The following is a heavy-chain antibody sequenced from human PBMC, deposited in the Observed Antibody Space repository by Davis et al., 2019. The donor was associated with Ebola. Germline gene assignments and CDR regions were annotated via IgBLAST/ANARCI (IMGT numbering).Heavy chain of an antibody. D-gene: IGHD6-19*01. V-gene: IGHV6-1*01. Sequence: HSQTLSLTCAISGDSFSTNIPAWNWIRQSPSRGLEWLGRTYYNSKWYSDYATSVRGRITINADTSGNKFYLQLNSVTPDDTAVYYCTRGWFRSGMDVWGQGTTVTVSS. J-gene: IGHJ6*02. CDR1: GDSFSTNIPA. CDR2: TYYNSKWYS. CDR3: TRGWFRSGMDV.